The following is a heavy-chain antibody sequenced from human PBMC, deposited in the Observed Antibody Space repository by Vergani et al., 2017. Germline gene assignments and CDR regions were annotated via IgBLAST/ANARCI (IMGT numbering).Heavy chain of an antibody. CDR3: ARGVRDIVATKGVDYFDY. CDR1: GGSISSYY. J-gene: IGHJ4*02. D-gene: IGHD5-12*01. V-gene: IGHV4-59*01. Sequence: QVQLPESGPGLVKPSETLSLTCTVSGGSISSYYWSWIRQPPGKGLEWIGYIYYSGSTNYNPSLKSRVTISVDTSKNLFSLRLSSVTAADTAVYYCARGVRDIVATKGVDYFDYWGQGTLVTVSS. CDR2: IYYSGST.